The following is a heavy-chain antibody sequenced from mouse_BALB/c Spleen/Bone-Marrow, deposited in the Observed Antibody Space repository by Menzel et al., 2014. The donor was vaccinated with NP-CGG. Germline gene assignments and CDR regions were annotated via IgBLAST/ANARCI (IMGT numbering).Heavy chain of an antibody. CDR1: GYSFTDYN. V-gene: IGHV1S135*01. CDR3: RTEHGWYLDL. Sequence: VQLQQSGPELVKPGASVKVSCKASGYSFTDYNMYWVKQSHGKSLEWIGYIGPYNGGTTYNQKFKGKATLTADKSSSTAFMHLNSLTSVVTSLCYCRTEHGWYLDLWGAGCAVAVAS. CDR2: IGPYNGGT. J-gene: IGHJ1*01. D-gene: IGHD4-1*01.